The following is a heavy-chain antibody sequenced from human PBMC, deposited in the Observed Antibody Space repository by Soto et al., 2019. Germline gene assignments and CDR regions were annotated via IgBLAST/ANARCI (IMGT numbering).Heavy chain of an antibody. J-gene: IGHJ4*02. Sequence: LRLSCAASGFTFSSYAMHWVRQAPGKGLEWVAVISYDGSNKYYADSVKGRFTISRDNSKNTLYLQMNSLRAEDTAVYYCASPRSQAIGNFDYWGQGTLVTVSS. CDR1: GFTFSSYA. V-gene: IGHV3-30-3*01. CDR2: ISYDGSNK. CDR3: ASPRSQAIGNFDY.